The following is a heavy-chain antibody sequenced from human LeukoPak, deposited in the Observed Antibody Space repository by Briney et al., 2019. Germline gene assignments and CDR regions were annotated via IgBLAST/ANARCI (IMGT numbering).Heavy chain of an antibody. J-gene: IGHJ5*02. CDR1: GGSISSGGYY. CDR3: AREHNVDYGDYGAGWMGWFDP. CDR2: IYYSGST. V-gene: IGHV4-31*03. Sequence: SSETLSLTCTVSGGSISSGGYYWSWIRQHPGKGLEWIGYIYYSGSTYYNPSLKSRVTISVDTSKNQFSLKLSSVTAADTAVYYCAREHNVDYGDYGAGWMGWFDPWGQGTLVTVSS. D-gene: IGHD4-17*01.